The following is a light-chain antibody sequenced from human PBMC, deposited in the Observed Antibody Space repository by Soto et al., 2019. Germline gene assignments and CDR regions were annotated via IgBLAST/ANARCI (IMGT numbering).Light chain of an antibody. J-gene: IGLJ1*01. Sequence: QSALTQSASVSGSPGQSIIISCTGTSTDVGGYNDVSWYQQHPGKAPKLILYDVSDRPSGISNRFSGSKSGNTASLTISGLQAEDEAHYYCSSFTSSVTHVFGSGTKVTVL. V-gene: IGLV2-14*01. CDR3: SSFTSSVTHV. CDR1: STDVGGYND. CDR2: DVS.